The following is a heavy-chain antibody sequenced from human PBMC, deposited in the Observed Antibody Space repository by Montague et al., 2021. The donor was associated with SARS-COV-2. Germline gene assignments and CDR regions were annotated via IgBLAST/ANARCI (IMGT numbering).Heavy chain of an antibody. CDR1: GFSLSTSGVG. Sequence: PALVKPTQTLTLTCTFSGFSLSTSGVGVGWIRQPPGKALEWLALXYWDDDKRYSPSLKSRLTITKDTSKNQVVLTMTNVDPVDTATYFCAHRPGYILGNPYFDYWGQGTLVTVSS. V-gene: IGHV2-5*02. J-gene: IGHJ4*02. CDR2: XYWDDDK. CDR3: AHRPGYILGNPYFDY. D-gene: IGHD5-18*01.